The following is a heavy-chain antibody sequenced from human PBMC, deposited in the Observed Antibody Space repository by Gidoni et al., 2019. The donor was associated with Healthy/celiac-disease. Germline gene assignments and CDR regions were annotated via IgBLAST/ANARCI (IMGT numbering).Heavy chain of an antibody. J-gene: IGHJ5*02. CDR1: GFTFSSYA. D-gene: IGHD2-2*01. Sequence: EVQLLESGGGLVQPGGSLRLSCAASGFTFSSYAMSWVRQAPGKGLEWVSAISGSGGSTYYADAVKGRFTISRDNSKNTLYLQMNSLRAEDTAVYYCAKGGRSTSKFDPWGQGTLVTVSS. CDR2: ISGSGGST. V-gene: IGHV3-23*01. CDR3: AKGGRSTSKFDP.